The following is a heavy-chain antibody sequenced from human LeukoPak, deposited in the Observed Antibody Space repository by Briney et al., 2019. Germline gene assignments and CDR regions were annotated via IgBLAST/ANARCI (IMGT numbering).Heavy chain of an antibody. Sequence: RGSLRLSCAASGFTFSNYAMTWVRHAPGKGLEWVSVISDNGAGTYYLDSVKGRFIVSRDNNKKTLYLQKNSLRAGDTAVYYCARHLGLDIWGQGTKVTVSS. CDR3: ARHLGLDI. CDR2: ISDNGAGT. J-gene: IGHJ3*02. V-gene: IGHV3-23*01. CDR1: GFTFSNYA.